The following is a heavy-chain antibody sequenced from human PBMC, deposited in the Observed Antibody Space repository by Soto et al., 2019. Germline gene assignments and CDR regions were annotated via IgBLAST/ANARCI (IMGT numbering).Heavy chain of an antibody. CDR1: GFTFNSYS. CDR3: ARDSGGTLSHSTDY. J-gene: IGHJ4*02. CDR2: ISSSSSYI. Sequence: PGGSLRLSCAASGFTFNSYSMNWVRQAPGKGLEWVSSISSSSSYIYYADSVKGRFTISRDNAKNSLYLQMNSLRAEDTAVYYCARDSGGTLSHSTDYWGQGTLVTVSS. D-gene: IGHD3-16*02. V-gene: IGHV3-21*01.